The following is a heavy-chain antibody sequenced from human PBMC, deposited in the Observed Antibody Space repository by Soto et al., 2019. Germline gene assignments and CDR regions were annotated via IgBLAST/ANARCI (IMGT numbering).Heavy chain of an antibody. D-gene: IGHD2-2*01. Sequence: GGSLRLSCAASGFTFSSYSMNWVRQAPGKGLEWVSYISSSSSTIYYADSVKGRFTISRDNAKNSLYLQMNILRAEDTAVYYCAREYCSSTSCLNWFDPWGQGT. V-gene: IGHV3-48*01. CDR2: ISSSSSTI. CDR3: AREYCSSTSCLNWFDP. J-gene: IGHJ5*02. CDR1: GFTFSSYS.